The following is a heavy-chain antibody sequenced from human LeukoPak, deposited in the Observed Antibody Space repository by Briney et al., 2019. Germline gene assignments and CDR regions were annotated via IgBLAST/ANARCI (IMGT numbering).Heavy chain of an antibody. Sequence: PGGSLRLSCAASGFTFDDYAMHWVRQAPGKGLEWVSGISWNSGSIGYADSVKGRFTISRDNAKNSLYLQMNSLRAEDTALYYCAKDNDSSGYDAFDIWGQGTMVTVSS. CDR2: ISWNSGSI. D-gene: IGHD3-22*01. CDR1: GFTFDDYA. V-gene: IGHV3-9*01. CDR3: AKDNDSSGYDAFDI. J-gene: IGHJ3*02.